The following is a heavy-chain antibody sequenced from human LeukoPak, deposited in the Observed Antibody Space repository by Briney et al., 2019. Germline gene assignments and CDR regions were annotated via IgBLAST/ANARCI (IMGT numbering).Heavy chain of an antibody. J-gene: IGHJ4*02. Sequence: SETLSLTCTVSGYSISSGYYWGWIRQPPGKGLEWIGSIYHSGITYYNPSLKSRVTISVDTSKNQFSLKLNSVTAADTAVYYCARVSSWSSGCHFDYWGQGTLVTVSS. CDR3: ARVSSWSSGCHFDY. D-gene: IGHD6-19*01. CDR2: IYHSGIT. V-gene: IGHV4-38-2*02. CDR1: GYSISSGYY.